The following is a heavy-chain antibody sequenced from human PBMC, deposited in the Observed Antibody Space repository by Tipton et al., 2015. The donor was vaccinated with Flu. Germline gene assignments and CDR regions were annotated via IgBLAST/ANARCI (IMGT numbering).Heavy chain of an antibody. V-gene: IGHV4-38-2*01. CDR1: GYSISSGYY. CDR2: IYHSGGT. J-gene: IGHJ4*02. CDR3: ARLTVVVAATPGTAPEIFDY. D-gene: IGHD2-15*01. Sequence: TLSLTCAVSGYSISSGYYWGWIRQPPGKGLEWIGSIYHSGGTYYNPSLKSRVTISVDTSKNQFSLKLSSVTAADTAVYYCARLTVVVAATPGTAPEIFDYWGQGTLVTVSS.